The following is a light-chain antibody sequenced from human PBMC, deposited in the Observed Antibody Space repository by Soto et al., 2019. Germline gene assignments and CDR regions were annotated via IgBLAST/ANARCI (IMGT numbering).Light chain of an antibody. Sequence: DIQMTQSPSSLSASVGDRVTITCQASQNINNYLNWYQQKPGKAPKLLIYKASSLESGVPSRFSGSGSGTEFTLTISSLQPDDFATYYCEQYNSYLLTFGQGTRLEIK. V-gene: IGKV1-5*03. CDR2: KAS. CDR1: QNINNY. CDR3: EQYNSYLLT. J-gene: IGKJ5*01.